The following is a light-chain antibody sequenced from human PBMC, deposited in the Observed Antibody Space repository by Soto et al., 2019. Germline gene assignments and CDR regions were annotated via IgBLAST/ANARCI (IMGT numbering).Light chain of an antibody. J-gene: IGLJ1*01. Sequence: QSVLTQPPSLSGAPGQRVTISCTGSSSNIGSTYDVQWYQQLPGTAPKLLIHGNTDRPSGVPDRFSGSKSGTSASLAITGLQADDEADYYCQSYDDSXSVHYVFGTGTKVTVL. CDR2: GNT. V-gene: IGLV1-40*01. CDR3: QSYDDSXSVHYV. CDR1: SSNIGSTYD.